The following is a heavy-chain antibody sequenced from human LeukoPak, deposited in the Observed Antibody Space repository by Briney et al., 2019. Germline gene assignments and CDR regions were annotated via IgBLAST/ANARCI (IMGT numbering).Heavy chain of an antibody. Sequence: SGTLSLTCNVSGGSISSGGHYWSWIRQHPGKGLEWIGYMYHSGSTYYNPSLKSRVTISVDTSQNQFSLKLTSVTAADTAVYYCARVSYYGSAGYSKYYFDNWGQGTLVTVSS. CDR1: GGSISSGGHY. D-gene: IGHD3-22*01. CDR3: ARVSYYGSAGYSKYYFDN. CDR2: MYHSGST. J-gene: IGHJ4*02. V-gene: IGHV4-31*03.